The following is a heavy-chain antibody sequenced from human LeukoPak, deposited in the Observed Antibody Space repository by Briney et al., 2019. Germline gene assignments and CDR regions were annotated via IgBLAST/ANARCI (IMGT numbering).Heavy chain of an antibody. CDR2: ITSGGGFK. CDR1: GFPFSDFH. V-gene: IGHV3-11*04. Sequence: GGSLRLSCVGAGFPFSDFHMSWIRQAPWKGLEWVSYITSGGGFKYYADSVKGRFSISRDDSKNSVFLQMNSLRVEDTAVYYCARVRPGSSGSYYRTSWGQGTLVTVSS. D-gene: IGHD3-22*01. CDR3: ARVRPGSSGSYYRTS. J-gene: IGHJ4*02.